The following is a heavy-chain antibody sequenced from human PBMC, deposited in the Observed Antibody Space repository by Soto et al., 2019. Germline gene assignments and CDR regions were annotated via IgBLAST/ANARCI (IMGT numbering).Heavy chain of an antibody. V-gene: IGHV3-23*01. CDR3: AKNQGVELVPLATVDWFDP. CDR2: ISGSGFKK. Sequence: GGSLRLSCAASGFIFENFGMSWVRQAPGKGLEWISSISGSGFKKYYADSVKGRFTISRDNSKSTVYLELNNLSAEDTAVYHCAKNQGVELVPLATVDWFDPWGQGSVVPVAS. CDR1: GFIFENFG. D-gene: IGHD1-26*01. J-gene: IGHJ5*02.